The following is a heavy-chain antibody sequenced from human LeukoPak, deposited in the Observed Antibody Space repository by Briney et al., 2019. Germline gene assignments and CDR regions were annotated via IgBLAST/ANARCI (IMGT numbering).Heavy chain of an antibody. Sequence: GGSQRLSCVDSGFTFRNYWMSWVRQAPGKGLEWVANIKHDGSETSYVDSVKGRSTISRDNVRKSVYLQMNSLRAEDTALYYCAKGGDSSSWYTLGYWGQGTLVTVSS. CDR3: AKGGDSSSWYTLGY. V-gene: IGHV3-7*03. D-gene: IGHD6-13*01. CDR1: GFTFRNYW. CDR2: IKHDGSET. J-gene: IGHJ4*02.